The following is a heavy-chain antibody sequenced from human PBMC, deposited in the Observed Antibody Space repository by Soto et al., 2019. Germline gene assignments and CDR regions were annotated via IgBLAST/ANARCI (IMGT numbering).Heavy chain of an antibody. CDR3: AREWFGELLGRAFDI. J-gene: IGHJ3*02. V-gene: IGHV3-21*01. CDR2: ISSSSSYI. Sequence: GGSLRLSCAASGFTFSSYSMNWVRQAPGKGLEWVSSISSSSSYIYYADSVKGRFTISRDNAKNSLYLQMNSLRAEDTAVYYCAREWFGELLGRAFDIWGQGTMVTVSS. D-gene: IGHD3-10*01. CDR1: GFTFSSYS.